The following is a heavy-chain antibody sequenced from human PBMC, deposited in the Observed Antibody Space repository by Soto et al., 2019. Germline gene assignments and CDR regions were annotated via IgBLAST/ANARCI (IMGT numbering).Heavy chain of an antibody. V-gene: IGHV6-1*01. CDR2: TYYRSKWYN. J-gene: IGHJ6*02. CDR3: ARDPETLLRYFDWTYYYGMDV. CDR1: GDSVSSNSAA. D-gene: IGHD3-9*01. Sequence: PSQTLSLTCAISGDSVSSNSAAWNWIRQSPSRGLEWLGRTYYRSKWYNDYAVSVKSRITINPDTSKNQFSLQLNSVTPEDTAVYYCARDPETLLRYFDWTYYYGMDVWGQGTTVTVPS.